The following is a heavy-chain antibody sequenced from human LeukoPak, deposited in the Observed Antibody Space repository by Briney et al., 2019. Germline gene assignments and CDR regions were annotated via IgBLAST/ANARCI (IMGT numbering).Heavy chain of an antibody. V-gene: IGHV3-33*01. CDR2: IWNDGTNK. D-gene: IGHD1-26*01. CDR3: ARGIVGYYPDYFDY. CDR1: GFTFSSYG. J-gene: IGHJ4*02. Sequence: GGSLRLSCAASGFTFSSYGMHWVRQAPGKGLGWVAVIWNDGTNKYYADSVKGRFTISRDNSKNTLYLQMNSLRAEDTAVYYCARGIVGYYPDYFDYWGQGTLVTVSS.